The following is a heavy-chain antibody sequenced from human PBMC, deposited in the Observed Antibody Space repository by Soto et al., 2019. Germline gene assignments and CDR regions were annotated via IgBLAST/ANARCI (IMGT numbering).Heavy chain of an antibody. V-gene: IGHV1-18*01. CDR1: GYVFSTYG. D-gene: IGHD6-13*01. CDR2: ISGYNGNT. CDR3: ARAEVYTSSWYAMDV. J-gene: IGHJ6*02. Sequence: QAQLVQSGAEVKKPGASVKVSCKASGYVFSTYGITWVRQAPGQGLEWRGWISGYNGNTDDGQKLQGRVTLTIDASTTTAYMDLRNLKSDDTAVYYCARAEVYTSSWYAMDVWGQGTTVIVSS.